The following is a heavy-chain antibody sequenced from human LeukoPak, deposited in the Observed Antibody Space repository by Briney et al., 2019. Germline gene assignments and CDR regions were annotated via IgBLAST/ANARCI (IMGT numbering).Heavy chain of an antibody. Sequence: ASVKVSCKASGYTFTSSYMHWVRQAPGQGLEWMGIINPSGGSISFAQKFQGRVTMTRDTSISTAYMELSRLRSDDTAVYYCARKPSHYYYGMDVWGQGTTVTVSS. CDR1: GYTFTSSY. CDR2: INPSGGSI. J-gene: IGHJ6*02. V-gene: IGHV1-46*01. CDR3: ARKPSHYYYGMDV.